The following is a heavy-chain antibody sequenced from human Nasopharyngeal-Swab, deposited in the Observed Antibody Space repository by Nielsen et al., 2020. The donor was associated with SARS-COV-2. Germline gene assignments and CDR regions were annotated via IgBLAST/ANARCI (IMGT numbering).Heavy chain of an antibody. CDR2: MNPNSGNT. V-gene: IGHV1-8*01. Sequence: WVRQAPGQGLEWMGWMNPNSGNTGYAQKFQGRVTMTRNTSISTAYMELSSLRAEDTALYYCAKVDYDSSGYDYWGQGTLVTVSS. D-gene: IGHD3-22*01. J-gene: IGHJ4*02. CDR3: AKVDYDSSGYDY.